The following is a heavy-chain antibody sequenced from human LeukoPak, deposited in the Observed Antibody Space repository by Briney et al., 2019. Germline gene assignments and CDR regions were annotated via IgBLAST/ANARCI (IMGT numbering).Heavy chain of an antibody. V-gene: IGHV4-39*01. Sequence: SETLSLTCTVSGGSISSSNYYWGWIRQPPGKGLEWIGSIYYSGSTYYNPSLKSRVTISVDTSINQFSLKLSSVTAADTAVYYCARGFWAYFDYWGQGTLVTVSS. CDR1: GGSISSSNYY. D-gene: IGHD3-16*01. J-gene: IGHJ4*02. CDR2: IYYSGST. CDR3: ARGFWAYFDY.